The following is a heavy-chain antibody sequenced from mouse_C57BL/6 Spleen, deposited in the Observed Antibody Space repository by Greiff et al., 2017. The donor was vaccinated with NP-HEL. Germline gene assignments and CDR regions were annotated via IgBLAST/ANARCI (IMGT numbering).Heavy chain of an antibody. CDR1: GYTFTDYN. CDR2: INPNNGGT. V-gene: IGHV1-22*01. J-gene: IGHJ1*03. Sequence: SGPELVKPGASVKMSCKASGYTFTDYNMHWVKQSHGKSLEWIGYINPNNGGTSYNQKFKGKATLTVNKSSSTAYMELRSLTSEDSAVYYCARGGLRRYFDVWGTGTTVTVSS. D-gene: IGHD2-4*01. CDR3: ARGGLRRYFDV.